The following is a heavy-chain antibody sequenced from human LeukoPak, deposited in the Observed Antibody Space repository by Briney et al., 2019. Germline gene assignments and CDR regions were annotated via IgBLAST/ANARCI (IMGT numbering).Heavy chain of an antibody. CDR2: ISGSGGFI. D-gene: IGHD3-22*01. J-gene: IGHJ6*03. CDR3: AKDWHRYYYDSSGKYYYYYMDV. Sequence: GGSLRLSCAASGFTFSSYAMSWVRQAPGKGLEWVSGISGSGGFIYYADSVKGRFTISRDNSKNTLYLQMNSLGAEDTAVYYCAKDWHRYYYDSSGKYYYYYMDVWGKGTTVTISS. CDR1: GFTFSSYA. V-gene: IGHV3-23*01.